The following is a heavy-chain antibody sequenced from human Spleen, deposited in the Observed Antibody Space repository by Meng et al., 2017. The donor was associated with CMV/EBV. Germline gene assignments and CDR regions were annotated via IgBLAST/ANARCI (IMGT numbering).Heavy chain of an antibody. D-gene: IGHD2-2*01. CDR1: GFVSSSSSS. CDR2: IDRSGNT. CDR3: ARDCSSSTCDDAFDI. Sequence: GFVSSSSSSWSWIRQPPGKGLEWIAYIDRSGNTNHNPSLVSRVTISVDTSNNQFSLKLRSISSADTAVYFCARDCSSSTCDDAFDIWGQGTVVTVSS. V-gene: IGHV4-61*01. J-gene: IGHJ3*02.